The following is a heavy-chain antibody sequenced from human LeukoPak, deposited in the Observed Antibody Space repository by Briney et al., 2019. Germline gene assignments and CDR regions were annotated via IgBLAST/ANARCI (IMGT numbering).Heavy chain of an antibody. J-gene: IGHJ4*02. D-gene: IGHD5-12*01. CDR2: ISYDGSNK. V-gene: IGHV3-30*03. CDR1: GFTFSSYG. Sequence: QTGGSLRLSCAASGFTFSSYGMHWVRQAPGKGLEWVAVISYDGSNKYYADSVKGRFTISRDNSKNTLYLQMNSLRAEDTAVYYCATLSSGYDLSSPFDYWGQGTLVTVSS. CDR3: ATLSSGYDLSSPFDY.